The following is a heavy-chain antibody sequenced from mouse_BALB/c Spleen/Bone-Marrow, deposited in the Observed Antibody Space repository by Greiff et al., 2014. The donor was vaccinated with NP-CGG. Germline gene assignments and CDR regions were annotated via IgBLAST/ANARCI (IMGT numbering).Heavy chain of an antibody. CDR2: ISSGSSTI. Sequence: EVQRVESGGGLVQPGGSRKLSCAASGFTFSSFGMHWVRQAPEKGLEWVAYISSGSSTIYYADTEKGRFTISRDNPKNTLFLQVTSLRTEDTAMYYCARGAARATWFAYWGQGTLVTVSA. CDR3: ARGAARATWFAY. J-gene: IGHJ3*01. D-gene: IGHD3-3*01. CDR1: GFTFSSFG. V-gene: IGHV5-17*02.